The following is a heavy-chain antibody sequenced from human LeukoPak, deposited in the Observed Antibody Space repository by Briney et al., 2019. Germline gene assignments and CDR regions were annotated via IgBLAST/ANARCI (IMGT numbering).Heavy chain of an antibody. V-gene: IGHV4-34*01. CDR1: GFTFSSYS. J-gene: IGHJ4*02. CDR3: ARRRGGATRGVDY. CDR2: INHGGST. D-gene: IGHD1-26*01. Sequence: GSLRLSCAASGFTFSSYSMNWVRQPPGKGLEWIGEINHGGSTSYNPSLKSRVTISVDTSKNQFSLKLSSVTAADTAVYYCARRRGGATRGVDYWGQGTLVTVSS.